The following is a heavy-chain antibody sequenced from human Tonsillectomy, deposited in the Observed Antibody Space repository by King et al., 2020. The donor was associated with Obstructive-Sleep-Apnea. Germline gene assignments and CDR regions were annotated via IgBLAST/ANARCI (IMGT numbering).Heavy chain of an antibody. CDR1: GYTFIDYY. CDR3: ARVNPTMFRGLTTFDF. Sequence: QVQLVESGAEVKKPGASVTVSCKASGYTFIDYYIHWVRQAPGQGLEWMGWINPNTGVTNYAQNFQGRVTMTRDTSRSTAYLELNSLRSDDTAVFYCARVNPTMFRGLTTFDFWGQGTLVTVSS. D-gene: IGHD3-10*01. CDR2: INPNTGVT. V-gene: IGHV1-2*02. J-gene: IGHJ4*02.